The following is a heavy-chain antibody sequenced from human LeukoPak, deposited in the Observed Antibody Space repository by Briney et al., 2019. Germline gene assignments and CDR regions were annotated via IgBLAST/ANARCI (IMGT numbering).Heavy chain of an antibody. D-gene: IGHD5-24*01. J-gene: IGHJ4*02. CDR2: IYTSGST. V-gene: IGHV4-4*07. Sequence: SETLSLTCAVYGGAFSGYYWSWIRQPAGKGLEWIGRIYTSGSTNHNPSLKSRVTMSVDTSKNQFSLKLSSVTAADTAVYYCAREAAKMATIIFFDYWGQGTLVTVSS. CDR1: GGAFSGYY. CDR3: AREAAKMATIIFFDY.